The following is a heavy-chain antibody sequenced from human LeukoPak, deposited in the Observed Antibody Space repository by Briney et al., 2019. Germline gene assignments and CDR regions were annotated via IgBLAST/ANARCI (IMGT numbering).Heavy chain of an antibody. V-gene: IGHV4-39*07. J-gene: IGHJ4*02. CDR1: GGSISSSSYY. CDR3: ARARATDFWSAYYFDY. D-gene: IGHD3-3*01. Sequence: SETLSLTCTVSGGSISSSSYYWGWIRQPPGKGLEWIGNIHYSGSTYYNPSLESRVTISLDTSKKQFSLELSSVTAADTAVYYCARARATDFWSAYYFDYWGQGTPVTVSS. CDR2: IHYSGST.